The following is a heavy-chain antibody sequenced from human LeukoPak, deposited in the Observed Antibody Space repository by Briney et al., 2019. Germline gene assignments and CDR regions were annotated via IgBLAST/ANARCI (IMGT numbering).Heavy chain of an antibody. CDR3: ATTYGSGSYLDY. D-gene: IGHD3-10*01. Sequence: GGSLRLSCAASGFTFSSYAMHWVRQAPGKGLEYVSAISSNGGSTYYANSVKGRFTISRDNSKNTLYLQMGSLRAEDMAVYYCATTYGSGSYLDYWGQGTLVTVSS. CDR1: GFTFSSYA. J-gene: IGHJ4*02. V-gene: IGHV3-64*01. CDR2: ISSNGGST.